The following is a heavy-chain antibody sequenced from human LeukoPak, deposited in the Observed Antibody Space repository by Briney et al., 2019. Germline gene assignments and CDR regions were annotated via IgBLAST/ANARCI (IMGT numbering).Heavy chain of an antibody. V-gene: IGHV3-23*01. CDR2: IFGSGGSP. D-gene: IGHD5-18*01. J-gene: IGHJ4*02. CDR1: GLTFGSHA. CDR3: GKTTVGYSSGQKPAWPVDY. Sequence: GGSLRLSCEASGLTFGSHAMYWVRQAPGKGLEWVAGIFGSGGSPHYADPVKGRFTISRDNSRNTVYLQINSLRVEDTAVYYCGKTTVGYSSGQKPAWPVDYWGQGTLVTVSS.